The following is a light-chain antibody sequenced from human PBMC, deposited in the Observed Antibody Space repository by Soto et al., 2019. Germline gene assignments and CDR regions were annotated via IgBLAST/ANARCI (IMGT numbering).Light chain of an antibody. V-gene: IGKV3-20*01. CDR1: QSVRSNY. CDR2: GAS. J-gene: IGKJ4*01. Sequence: EIVLSQSPGTLSLSSGEIATLSCRASQSVRSNYLAWYQQKPGQAPRLLIYGASSRATGIPDRFGGSGSGTDFTLTISRLEPEDFAVYYCQQYASSQLTFGGGTKVEIK. CDR3: QQYASSQLT.